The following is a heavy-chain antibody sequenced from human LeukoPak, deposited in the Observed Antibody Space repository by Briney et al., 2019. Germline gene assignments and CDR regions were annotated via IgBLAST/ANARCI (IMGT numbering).Heavy chain of an antibody. CDR1: GGTFSSYA. V-gene: IGHV1-69*05. J-gene: IGHJ4*02. CDR2: IIPIFGTA. CDR3: ARDSRCCSSTSCYGFCGAYYFDY. D-gene: IGHD2-2*01. Sequence: SVKVSGKASGGTFSSYAISWVRQAPGQGLEWMGGIIPIFGTANYAQKFQGRVTMTRDTSTSTVYMELSSLRSEDTAVYYCARDSRCCSSTSCYGFCGAYYFDYWGQGTLVTVSS.